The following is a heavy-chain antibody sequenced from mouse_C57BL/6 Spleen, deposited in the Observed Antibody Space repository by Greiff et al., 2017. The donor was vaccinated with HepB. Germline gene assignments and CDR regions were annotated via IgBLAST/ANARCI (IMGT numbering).Heavy chain of an antibody. Sequence: QVQLQQSGPELVKPGASVKISCKASGYAFSSSWMNWVKQRPGKGLEWIGRIYPGDGDTNYNGKFKGKATLTANKSSSTAYMQLSSLTSEDSAVYCCARSDSNYWYFDVWGTGTTVTVSS. CDR1: GYAFSSSW. D-gene: IGHD2-5*01. CDR3: ARSDSNYWYFDV. J-gene: IGHJ1*03. CDR2: IYPGDGDT. V-gene: IGHV1-82*01.